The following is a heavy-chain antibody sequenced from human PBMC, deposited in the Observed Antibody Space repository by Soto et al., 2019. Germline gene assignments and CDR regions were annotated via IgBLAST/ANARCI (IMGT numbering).Heavy chain of an antibody. CDR2: IIPIFGTA. Sequence: SVKVSCKASGGTFSSYAINWVRQAPGQGLEWMGGIIPIFGTANYAQKFQGRVTITADESTSTAYMELSSLRSEDTAVYYCARHSGSYDPFDYWGQGTLVTVSS. D-gene: IGHD1-26*01. CDR3: ARHSGSYDPFDY. V-gene: IGHV1-69*13. J-gene: IGHJ4*02. CDR1: GGTFSSYA.